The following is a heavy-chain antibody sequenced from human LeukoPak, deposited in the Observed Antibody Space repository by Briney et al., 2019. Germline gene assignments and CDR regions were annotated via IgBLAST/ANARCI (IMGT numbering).Heavy chain of an antibody. CDR1: GFTFDDYA. J-gene: IGHJ3*02. Sequence: GGSLRLSCAASGFTFDDYAMHWVRQAPGKGLEWVSLISGDGGSTYYADSEKGRFTISRDNSKNSLYLQMNSLRTEDTALYYCAKTYCGGDCYSRALAFDIWGQGTMVTVSS. CDR2: ISGDGGST. CDR3: AKTYCGGDCYSRALAFDI. V-gene: IGHV3-43*02. D-gene: IGHD2-21*02.